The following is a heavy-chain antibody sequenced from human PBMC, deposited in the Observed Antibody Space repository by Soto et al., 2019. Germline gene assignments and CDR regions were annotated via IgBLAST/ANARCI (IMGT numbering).Heavy chain of an antibody. V-gene: IGHV3-21*01. CDR2: ISSSSSYI. D-gene: IGHD3-16*02. Sequence: GGSLRLSCAASGFTCSSYSMNWVRQAPGKGLEWVSSISSSSSYIYYADSVKGRFTISRDNAKNSLYLQMNSLRAEDTAVYYCARDLLYYDYIWGSYRPDAFDIWGQGTMVTVSS. CDR3: ARDLLYYDYIWGSYRPDAFDI. J-gene: IGHJ3*02. CDR1: GFTCSSYS.